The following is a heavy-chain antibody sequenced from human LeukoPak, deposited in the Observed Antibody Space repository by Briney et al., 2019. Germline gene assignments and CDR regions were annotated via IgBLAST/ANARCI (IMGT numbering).Heavy chain of an antibody. CDR2: INHSGST. J-gene: IGHJ4*02. V-gene: IGHV4-34*01. CDR1: GGSISSYY. CDR3: ARGDFWSGYYHLDY. D-gene: IGHD3-3*01. Sequence: SETLSLTCTVSGGSISSYYWSWIRQPPGKGLEWIGEINHSGSTNYNPSLKSRVTISVDTSKNQFSLKLSSVTAADTAVYYCARGDFWSGYYHLDYWGQGTLVTVSS.